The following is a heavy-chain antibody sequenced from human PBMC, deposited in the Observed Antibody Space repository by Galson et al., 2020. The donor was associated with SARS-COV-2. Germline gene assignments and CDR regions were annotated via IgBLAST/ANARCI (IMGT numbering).Heavy chain of an antibody. CDR1: GGSISSSSYY. D-gene: IGHD2-15*01. Sequence: SQTLSLTCTVSGGSISSSSYYWGWIRQPPGKGLEWIGSIYYSGSTYYNPSLKSRVTISVDTSKNQFSLKLSSVTAADTAVYYCARSKAADITPRMFHWFDPWGQGTLVTVSS. CDR3: ARSKAADITPRMFHWFDP. V-gene: IGHV4-39*01. CDR2: IYYSGST. J-gene: IGHJ5*02.